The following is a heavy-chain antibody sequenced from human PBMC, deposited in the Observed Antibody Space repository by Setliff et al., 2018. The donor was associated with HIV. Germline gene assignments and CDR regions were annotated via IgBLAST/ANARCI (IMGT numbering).Heavy chain of an antibody. J-gene: IGHJ4*02. CDR2: VDYNGRT. CDR3: ARGAYRDGYDY. V-gene: IGHV4-59*01. Sequence: PSETLSLTCSVSGASISSYYRSWIRQPPGKGLEWIGYVDYNGRTDYNPSLKSRVTISLGTSKNQVSLKLSSVAAADTAVYHCARGAYRDGYDYWGQGTLVTVSS. D-gene: IGHD5-18*01. CDR1: GASISSYY.